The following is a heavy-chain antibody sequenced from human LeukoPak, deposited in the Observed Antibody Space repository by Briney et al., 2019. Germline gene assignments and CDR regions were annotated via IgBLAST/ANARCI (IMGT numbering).Heavy chain of an antibody. Sequence: GGSLRLSCAASGFTFSNAWMSWVRQAPGKGLEWVGRIKSKTDGGTTDYAAPVKGRFTISRDDSKNTLYLQMNSLKTEDTAVYYCTTVSWLVRMGMVDYWGQGTLVTVSS. CDR3: TTVSWLVRMGMVDY. CDR1: GFTFSNAW. D-gene: IGHD6-19*01. CDR2: IKSKTDGGTT. J-gene: IGHJ4*02. V-gene: IGHV3-15*01.